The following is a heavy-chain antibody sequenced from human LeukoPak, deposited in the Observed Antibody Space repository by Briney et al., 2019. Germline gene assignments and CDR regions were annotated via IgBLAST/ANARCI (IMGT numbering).Heavy chain of an antibody. CDR1: GYTFTSYG. D-gene: IGHD1-26*01. V-gene: IGHV1-18*01. Sequence: GASVNVSCKASGYTFTSYGISWVRQAPGQGLEWMGWISAYNGNTNYAQKLQGRVTMTTDTSTSTAYMELRSLRSDDTAVYYCARVMSWEISNWFDPWGQGTLVTVSS. J-gene: IGHJ5*02. CDR2: ISAYNGNT. CDR3: ARVMSWEISNWFDP.